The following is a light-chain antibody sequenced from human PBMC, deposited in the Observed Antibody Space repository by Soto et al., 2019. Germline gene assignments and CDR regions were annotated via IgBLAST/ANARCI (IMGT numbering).Light chain of an antibody. CDR3: QHYNYWPPKT. CDR2: GAY. Sequence: EIVLTQSPATLSVSLGDSATLSCRASQSVGNNLAWYQQKPGQAPRLLIYGAYTRATGIPARFSGSGSGTDFTLTISSLQSEDFAVYYCQHYNYWPPKTFGQGTKVDIK. V-gene: IGKV3-15*01. J-gene: IGKJ1*01. CDR1: QSVGNN.